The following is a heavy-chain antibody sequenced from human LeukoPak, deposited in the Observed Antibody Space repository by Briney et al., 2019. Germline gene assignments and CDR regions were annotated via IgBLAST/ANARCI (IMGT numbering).Heavy chain of an antibody. J-gene: IGHJ4*02. Sequence: SETLSLTCTVSGGSISSYYWSWIRQPAGKGPEWIGRIYTSGSTNYNPSLKSRVTMSVDTSKNPISLKVNSVTAADTAVYYCARESYSSSYLFDFWGQGTLVTVSS. CDR3: ARESYSSSYLFDF. D-gene: IGHD6-6*01. V-gene: IGHV4-4*07. CDR1: GGSISSYY. CDR2: IYTSGST.